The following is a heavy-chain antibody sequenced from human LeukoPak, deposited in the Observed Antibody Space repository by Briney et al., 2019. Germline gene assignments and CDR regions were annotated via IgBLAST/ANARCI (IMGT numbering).Heavy chain of an antibody. Sequence: PSETLSLTCAVYGGSFSGYYWSWIRQPPGKGLEWIGEINHSGSTNYNPSLKSRVTLSVDTSKNQFSLKLSSVTAADTAVYYCARGPPFTVVVVAAIGWFDPWGQGTLVTVSS. CDR2: INHSGST. J-gene: IGHJ5*02. CDR1: GGSFSGYY. V-gene: IGHV4-34*01. CDR3: ARGPPFTVVVVAAIGWFDP. D-gene: IGHD2-15*01.